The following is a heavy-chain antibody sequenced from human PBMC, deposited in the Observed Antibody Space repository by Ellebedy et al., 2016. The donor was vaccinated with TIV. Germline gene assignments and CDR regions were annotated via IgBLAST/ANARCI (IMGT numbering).Heavy chain of an antibody. CDR1: GFTFSSYA. Sequence: GESLKISXAASGFTFSSYAMSWVRQAPGKGLEWVSAISGSGGSTYYADSVKGRFTISRDNSKNTLYLQMNSLRAEDTAVYYCAKIHYGDFTGGWVDYWGQGTLVTVSS. CDR3: AKIHYGDFTGGWVDY. D-gene: IGHD4-17*01. V-gene: IGHV3-23*01. J-gene: IGHJ4*02. CDR2: ISGSGGST.